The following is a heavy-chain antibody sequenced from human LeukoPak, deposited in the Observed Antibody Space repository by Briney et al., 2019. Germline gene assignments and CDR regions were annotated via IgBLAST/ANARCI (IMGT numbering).Heavy chain of an antibody. CDR3: ARDSASGGVILYY. CDR2: ISYDGSNK. J-gene: IGHJ4*02. V-gene: IGHV3-30-3*01. CDR1: GFTFSSYA. D-gene: IGHD3-16*01. Sequence: PGRSLRLSCAASGFTFSSYAMHWVRQAPGKGLEWVAVISYDGSNKYYADSVKGRFTISRDNSKNTLYLQMNSLRAEDTAVYYCARDSASGGVILYYWGQGTLVTVSS.